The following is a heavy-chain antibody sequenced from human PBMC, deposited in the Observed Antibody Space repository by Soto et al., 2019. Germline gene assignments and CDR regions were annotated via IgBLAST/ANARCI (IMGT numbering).Heavy chain of an antibody. CDR1: GGSFSGYY. D-gene: IGHD6-6*01. V-gene: IGHV4-34*01. J-gene: IGHJ5*02. CDR3: ARDRLIAARRNWFDP. CDR2: INHSGST. Sequence: SETLSLTCAVYGGSFSGYYWSWIRQPPGKGLEWIGEINHSGSTNYNPSLKSRVTISVATSKNQFSLKLSSVTAADTAVYYCARDRLIAARRNWFDPWGQGTLVTVSS.